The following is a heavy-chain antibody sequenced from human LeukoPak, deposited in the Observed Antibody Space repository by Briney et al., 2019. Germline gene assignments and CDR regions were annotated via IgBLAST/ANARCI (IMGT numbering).Heavy chain of an antibody. J-gene: IGHJ4*02. CDR1: GFTFSGDW. V-gene: IGHV3-7*01. D-gene: IGHD3-10*01. CDR3: ARDAGNYDSGTSRFDY. CDR2: INQDGRQK. Sequence: PGGSLRLSCEASGFTFSGDWMSWVRQTPGKGPEWVASINQDGRQKYYADSVKGRFTISRDNSKNTLYLQMNSLRAEDTALYYCARDAGNYDSGTSRFDYWGQGTLVTLSS.